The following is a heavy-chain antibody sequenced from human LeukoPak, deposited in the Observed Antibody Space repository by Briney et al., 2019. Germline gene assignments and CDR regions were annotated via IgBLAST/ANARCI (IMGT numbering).Heavy chain of an antibody. V-gene: IGHV3-23*01. CDR1: GFTFSSYA. D-gene: IGHD3-22*01. J-gene: IGHJ4*02. CDR3: AKFGQFSGYYSD. CDR2: ISGSGGST. Sequence: GGSLRLSCAASGFTFSSYAMNWVRQAPGKGLEWVSAISGSGGSTYYADSVKGRFTISRDNSKNTLYLQMNSLRAEDTAVYYCAKFGQFSGYYSDWGQGTLVTVSS.